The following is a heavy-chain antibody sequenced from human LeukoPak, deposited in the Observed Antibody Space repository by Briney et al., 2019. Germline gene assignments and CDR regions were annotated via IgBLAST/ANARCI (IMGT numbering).Heavy chain of an antibody. CDR1: GGSISSYY. V-gene: IGHV4-59*12. CDR2: IYYSGSI. D-gene: IGHD6-13*01. CDR3: ARVFGYIGFPGWFDP. J-gene: IGHJ5*02. Sequence: SETLSLTCTVSGGSISSYYWSWIRQPPGKGLEWIGYIYYSGSINYNPSLKSRVTISVDTSKNQFSLKLNSVTAADTAVFYCARVFGYIGFPGWFDPWGQGTLVTVSS.